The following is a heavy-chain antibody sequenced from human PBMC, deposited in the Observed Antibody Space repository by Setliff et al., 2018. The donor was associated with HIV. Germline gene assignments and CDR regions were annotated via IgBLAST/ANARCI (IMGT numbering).Heavy chain of an antibody. J-gene: IGHJ6*03. CDR1: GGSISSYY. V-gene: IGHV4-59*01. Sequence: SETLSLTCTVSGGSISSYYWSWIRQPPGKGLEWIGYIYYSGSTNYNPSLKSRVTISVDTSKNQFSLKLSSVTAADTAVYYCARVRSWQYYYYYYMDVWGKGTTVTVSS. CDR3: ARVRSWQYYYYYYMDV. D-gene: IGHD6-13*01. CDR2: IYYSGST.